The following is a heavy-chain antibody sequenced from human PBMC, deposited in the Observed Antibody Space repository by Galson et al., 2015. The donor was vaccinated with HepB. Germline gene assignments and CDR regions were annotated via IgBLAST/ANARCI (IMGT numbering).Heavy chain of an antibody. D-gene: IGHD3-9*01. J-gene: IGHJ2*01. CDR1: GFTFSSYS. CDR2: ISSSSSYT. Sequence: SLRLSCAASGFTFSSYSMNWVRQAPGKGLEWVSSISSSSSYTYYADSVKGRFTISRDNAKNSLYLQMNSLRAEDTAVYYCARTDILTGYYRLDYWYFDLWGRGTLVTVSS. V-gene: IGHV3-21*01. CDR3: ARTDILTGYYRLDYWYFDL.